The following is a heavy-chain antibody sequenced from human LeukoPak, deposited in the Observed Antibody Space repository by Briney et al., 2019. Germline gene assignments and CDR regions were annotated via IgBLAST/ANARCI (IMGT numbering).Heavy chain of an antibody. J-gene: IGHJ3*02. V-gene: IGHV4-59*08. CDR3: ARHTRPGYSGYGNAFDI. D-gene: IGHD5-12*01. CDR2: IYYSGST. Sequence: PSETLSLTCTVSGGSIRSYYWSWIRQPPGKGLEWIGYIYYSGSTHYNPSLRSRVTISADTSKNQFSLKLSSVTAADTAVYYCARHTRPGYSGYGNAFDIWGQGNMVTVSS. CDR1: GGSIRSYY.